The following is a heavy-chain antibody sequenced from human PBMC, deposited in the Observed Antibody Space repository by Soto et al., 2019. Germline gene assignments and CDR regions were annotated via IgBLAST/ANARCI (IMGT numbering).Heavy chain of an antibody. V-gene: IGHV4-4*07. Sequence: PSETLSLTCTVSGDSINNYYWSWIRQPAGKGLEWLGRIHDSGSSAYNPSLKSRVTVSTDTSKNQFSLNLNSVTAADTALYYCARGGASSKWLDPWGQGILVTVSS. J-gene: IGHJ5*02. D-gene: IGHD6-13*01. CDR1: GDSINNYY. CDR2: IHDSGSS. CDR3: ARGGASSKWLDP.